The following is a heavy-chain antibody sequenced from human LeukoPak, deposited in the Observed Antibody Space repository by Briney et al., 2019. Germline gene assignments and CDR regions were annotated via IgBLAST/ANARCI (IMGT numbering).Heavy chain of an antibody. V-gene: IGHV1-8*03. CDR2: MNPNSGNT. CDR3: ARAPRAHPFDY. Sequence: ASVKVSCKASGYTFTSYDINWVRQATGQGLEWMGWMNPNSGNTGYAQKFQGRVTITRNTSISTAYVELSSLRSEDTAVYYCARAPRAHPFDYWGQGTLVTVSS. CDR1: GYTFTSYD. J-gene: IGHJ4*02.